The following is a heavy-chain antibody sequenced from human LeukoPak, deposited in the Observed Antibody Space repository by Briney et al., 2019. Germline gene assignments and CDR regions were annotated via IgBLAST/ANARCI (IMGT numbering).Heavy chain of an antibody. V-gene: IGHV3-7*01. CDR3: ARGQRYSRGWVDY. CDR1: GFTFSSYW. CDR2: IKEDGSEK. D-gene: IGHD6-19*01. J-gene: IGHJ4*02. Sequence: PGGSLRLSCAASGFTFSSYWMTWVRQAPGKGLEWVANIKEDGSEKYYVDSVKGRFTISRDNAQNSLFLQMNSLRAGDTAVYYCARGQRYSRGWVDYWGQGTLVTVSS.